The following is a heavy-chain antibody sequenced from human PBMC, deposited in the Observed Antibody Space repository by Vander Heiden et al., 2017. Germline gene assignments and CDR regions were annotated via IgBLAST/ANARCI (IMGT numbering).Heavy chain of an antibody. J-gene: IGHJ3*02. D-gene: IGHD3-16*01. Sequence: QVQLQESGPGLVKPSETLSLTCTVSGGSVSSGSYYWSWIRQPPGKGLEWIGYIYYSGSTNYNPSLKSRVTISVDTSKNQFSLKLSSVTAADTAVYYCARVGPTGGAFDIWGQGTMVTVSS. CDR3: ARVGPTGGAFDI. V-gene: IGHV4-61*01. CDR2: IYYSGST. CDR1: GGSVSSGSYY.